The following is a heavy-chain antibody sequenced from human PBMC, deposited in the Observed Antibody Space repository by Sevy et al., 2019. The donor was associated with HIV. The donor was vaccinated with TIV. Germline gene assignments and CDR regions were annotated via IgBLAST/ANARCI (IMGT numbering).Heavy chain of an antibody. CDR3: ARMVYITMVRGVRVDYYYYGMDV. J-gene: IGHJ6*02. Sequence: ASVKVSCKASGYTFTSYDINWVRQATGQGLEWMGWMNPNSGNTGYAQKFQGRVTMTRNTSISTAYMELSCLRSEDTAVYYCARMVYITMVRGVRVDYYYYGMDVWGQGTTVTVSS. D-gene: IGHD3-10*01. CDR2: MNPNSGNT. V-gene: IGHV1-8*01. CDR1: GYTFTSYD.